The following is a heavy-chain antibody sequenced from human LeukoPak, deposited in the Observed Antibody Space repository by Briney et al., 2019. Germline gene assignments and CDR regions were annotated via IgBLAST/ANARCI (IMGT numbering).Heavy chain of an antibody. V-gene: IGHV1-2*02. CDR2: INPNSGGT. CDR3: ARVQSPSYGDYGLYYFDY. J-gene: IGHJ4*02. CDR1: GYTFTGYY. D-gene: IGHD4-17*01. Sequence: ASVKVSCKASGYTFTGYYMHWVRQAPGQGLEWMGWINPNSGGTNYAQKFQGRVTMTRDTSISTAYVELSRLRSDDTAVYYCARVQSPSYGDYGLYYFDYWGQGTLVTVSS.